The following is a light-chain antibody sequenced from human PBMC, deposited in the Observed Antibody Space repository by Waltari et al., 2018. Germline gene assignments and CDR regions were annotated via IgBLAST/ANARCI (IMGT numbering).Light chain of an antibody. J-gene: IGLJ2*01. V-gene: IGLV1-40*01. CDR3: QSYDTTLRGSI. Sequence: QSVLTQPPSLSGAPGQRVTFSCTGSSSNTGAGYYVHCYQQLPGTAPKLLIYDNDNRPSGVPDRFSGSKSGTSASLAITGLQAEDEADYYCQSYDTTLRGSIFGGGTKLTVL. CDR2: DND. CDR1: SSNTGAGYY.